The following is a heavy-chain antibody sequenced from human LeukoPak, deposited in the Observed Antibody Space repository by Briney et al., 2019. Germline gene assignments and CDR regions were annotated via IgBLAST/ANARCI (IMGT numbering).Heavy chain of an antibody. J-gene: IGHJ4*02. D-gene: IGHD1-26*01. Sequence: TSVTLSLTCTVSGGSISSNGYYWAWFRQPPGKGLEWIGSIYYSGGTYYNPSLKSRVTISIDTSKNQFSLKLRSVTAADTAVYYCARDGIALWGQGTLVTVSS. CDR1: GGSISSNGYY. CDR2: IYYSGGT. V-gene: IGHV4-39*07. CDR3: ARDGIAL.